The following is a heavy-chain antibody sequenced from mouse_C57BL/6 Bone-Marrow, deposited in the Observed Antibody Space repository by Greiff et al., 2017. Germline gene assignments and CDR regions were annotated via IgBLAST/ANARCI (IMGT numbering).Heavy chain of an antibody. D-gene: IGHD1-1*01. V-gene: IGHV1-59*01. CDR1: GYTFTSYW. CDR2: IDPSDSYT. CDR3: ARPLSTVVDYYAMDY. J-gene: IGHJ4*01. Sequence: VQLKQPGAELVRPGTSVKLSCKASGYTFTSYWMHWVKQRPGQGLEWIGVIDPSDSYTNYTQKFKGKATLTVDTSSSTAYMQLSSLTSEDSAVYYCARPLSTVVDYYAMDYWGQGTSVTVSS.